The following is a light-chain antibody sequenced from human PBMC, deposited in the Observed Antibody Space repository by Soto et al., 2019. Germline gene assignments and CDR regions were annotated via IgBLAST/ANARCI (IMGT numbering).Light chain of an antibody. Sequence: QAVVTQPPSVSGAPGQSVTISCTGSSSNIGAGYDVHWYQQIPGAAPKLLIYTNTNRPTGDPDRFSASKSGTSASLAITGLQAEDEADYFCQSYDGSLSGSVFGGGTKLTVL. CDR2: TNT. CDR3: QSYDGSLSGSV. J-gene: IGLJ3*02. CDR1: SSNIGAGYD. V-gene: IGLV1-40*01.